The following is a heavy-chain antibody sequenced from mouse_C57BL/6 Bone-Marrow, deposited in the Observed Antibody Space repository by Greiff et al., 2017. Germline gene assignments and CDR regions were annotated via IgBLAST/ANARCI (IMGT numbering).Heavy chain of an antibody. CDR3: TNPVVADFDY. J-gene: IGHJ2*01. CDR1: GFNIKDDY. CDR2: IDPENGDT. V-gene: IGHV14-4*01. D-gene: IGHD1-1*01. Sequence: VQLKQSGAELVRPGASVKLSCTASGFNIKDDYMHWVKQRPEQGLEWIGWIDPENGDTEYASKFQGKATITADTSSNTAYLQLSSLTSEDTAVYYCTNPVVADFDYWGQVTTLTVSS.